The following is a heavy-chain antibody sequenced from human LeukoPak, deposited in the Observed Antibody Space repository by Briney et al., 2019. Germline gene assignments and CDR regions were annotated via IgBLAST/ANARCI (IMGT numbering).Heavy chain of an antibody. J-gene: IGHJ4*02. D-gene: IGHD6-13*01. CDR1: GYTFTGYY. CDR2: INPNSGGT. V-gene: IGHV1-2*06. Sequence: ASVKVSCKASGYTFTGYYMHWVRQAPGQGLEWMGRINPNSGGTNYAQKFQGRVTMTRDTSISTAYMELSRLRSDDTAVHYCARVTSSWAGFDYWGQGTLVTVSS. CDR3: ARVTSSWAGFDY.